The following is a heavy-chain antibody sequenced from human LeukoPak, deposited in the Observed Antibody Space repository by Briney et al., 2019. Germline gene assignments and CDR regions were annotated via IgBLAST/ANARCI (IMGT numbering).Heavy chain of an antibody. CDR2: INRDGSEI. V-gene: IGHV3-74*01. CDR1: GFTFNNYW. J-gene: IGHJ6*02. Sequence: GGSLRLSCAASGFTFNNYWMHWFRQAPGKGLEWVSRINRDGSEIGYADSVKGRFTISRDNAKNTLYLQMNSLKEEDTAVYYCARVCCYTAMDVWGQGTTVTVSS. D-gene: IGHD2-15*01. CDR3: ARVCCYTAMDV.